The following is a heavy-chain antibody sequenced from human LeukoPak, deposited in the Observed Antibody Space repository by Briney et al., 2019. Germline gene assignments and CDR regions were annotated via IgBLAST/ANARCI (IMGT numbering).Heavy chain of an antibody. Sequence: ASVKVSCKASGYTFISYGISWVRQAPGRGLEWMGWISAYNGNTNYAQKLQGRVTMTTDTSTSTAYMELRSLRSDDTAVYYCARGPYCSGGTCYSQYFDYWGQGTLVTVSS. CDR2: ISAYNGNT. J-gene: IGHJ4*02. D-gene: IGHD2-15*01. CDR1: GYTFISYG. CDR3: ARGPYCSGGTCYSQYFDY. V-gene: IGHV1-18*01.